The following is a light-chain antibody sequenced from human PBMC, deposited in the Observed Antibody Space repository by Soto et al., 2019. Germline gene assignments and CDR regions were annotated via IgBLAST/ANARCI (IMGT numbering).Light chain of an antibody. CDR3: QHTLKWPPT. CDR2: GAS. Sequence: EIVMTQSPATLSVSPGERATLSCRASQSVSSRLAWYQQKPGQAPRVLIYGASTRATGIPARFSGSGSGTEFTLTISSLQSEDFALYYCQHTLKWPPTFGQGTKVDI. J-gene: IGKJ1*01. V-gene: IGKV3-15*01. CDR1: QSVSSR.